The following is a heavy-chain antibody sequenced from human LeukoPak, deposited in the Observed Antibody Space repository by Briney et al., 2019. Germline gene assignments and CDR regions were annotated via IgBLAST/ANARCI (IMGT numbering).Heavy chain of an antibody. J-gene: IGHJ6*02. D-gene: IGHD4-17*01. CDR2: INHSGST. Sequence: SETLSVTCAVYGGSFSGFYWSWIRQPPGNGLELIGEINHSGSTNYNPSLKSRVTISVDTSKNQFSLKLSSVTAADTAVYYCARAYGDYDYYYGMDVWGQGTTVTVSS. CDR1: GGSFSGFY. V-gene: IGHV4-34*01. CDR3: ARAYGDYDYYYGMDV.